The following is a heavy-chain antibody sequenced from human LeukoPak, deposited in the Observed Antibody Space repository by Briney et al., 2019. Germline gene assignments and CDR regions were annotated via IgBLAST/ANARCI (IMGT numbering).Heavy chain of an antibody. CDR3: AKDIDLGY. D-gene: IGHD1-26*01. V-gene: IGHV3-21*04. CDR1: GFSFSTYS. CDR2: ISSSSSYI. Sequence: GGSLRLSCAASGFSFSTYSMNWVRQAPGKGLEWVSSISSSSSYIYYADSVKGRFTISRDNAENSLYLQMNSLRAEDTALYYCAKDIDLGYWGQGTLVTVSS. J-gene: IGHJ4*02.